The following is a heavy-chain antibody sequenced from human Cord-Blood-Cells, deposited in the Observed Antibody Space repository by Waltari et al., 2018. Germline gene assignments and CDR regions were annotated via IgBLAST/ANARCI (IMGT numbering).Heavy chain of an antibody. J-gene: IGHJ4*02. CDR3: ARMNWGRGFDY. CDR1: GFTFSSYS. D-gene: IGHD7-27*01. Sequence: EVQMVESGGGLVKPGGSLRLSCAASGFTFSSYSIKCVRQAPGKGLEWVSAISSSSTYIYYADSVKGRFTISRDNAKNSLYLQMNSLRAEDTAVYYCARMNWGRGFDYWGQGTLVTVSS. CDR2: ISSSSTYI. V-gene: IGHV3-21*01.